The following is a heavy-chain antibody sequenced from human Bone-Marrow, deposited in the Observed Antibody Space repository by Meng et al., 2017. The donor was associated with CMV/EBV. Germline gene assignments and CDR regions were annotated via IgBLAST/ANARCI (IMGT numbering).Heavy chain of an antibody. J-gene: IGHJ3*02. CDR2: IYYSGST. V-gene: IGHV4-39*07. Sequence: SETLSLTCTVSGGSISSSSYYWGWIRQPPGKGLEWIGSIYYSGSTYYNPSLKSRVTISVDTSKNQFSLKLSSVTAADTAVYYCARGRGSGSYYDAFDIWGQGTMVTVS. CDR1: GGSISSSSYY. CDR3: ARGRGSGSYYDAFDI. D-gene: IGHD3-10*01.